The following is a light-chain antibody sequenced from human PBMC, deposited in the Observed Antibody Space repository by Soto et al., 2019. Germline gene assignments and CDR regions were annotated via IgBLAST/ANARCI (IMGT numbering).Light chain of an antibody. CDR3: QVWDTTADHPV. Sequence: SYVLTQPPSVSVAPGQTARITCGGNNIGSKSVHWYQQKPGQAPVLVLYDDSDRPSGIPERFSGSNSGNTATLTISRVEAGDEADYSCQVWDTTADHPVFGGGTKLTVL. J-gene: IGLJ3*02. V-gene: IGLV3-21*02. CDR2: DDS. CDR1: NIGSKS.